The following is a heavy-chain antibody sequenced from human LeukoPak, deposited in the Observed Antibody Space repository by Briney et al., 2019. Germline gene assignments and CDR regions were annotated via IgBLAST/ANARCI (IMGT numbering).Heavy chain of an antibody. J-gene: IGHJ5*02. CDR3: AKGGNYDFWSGNWFDP. CDR1: GFTFDDYA. Sequence: GGSLRLSCAASGFTFDDYAMHWVRQAPGKGLEWVAGISWNSGSIGYADSVKGRFTISRDNAKNSLYLQMNSLRAEDTALYYCAKGGNYDFWSGNWFDPWGQGTLVTVSS. CDR2: ISWNSGSI. D-gene: IGHD3-3*01. V-gene: IGHV3-9*01.